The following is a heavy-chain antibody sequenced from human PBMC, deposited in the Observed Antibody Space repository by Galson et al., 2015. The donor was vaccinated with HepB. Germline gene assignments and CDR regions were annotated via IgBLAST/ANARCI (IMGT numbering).Heavy chain of an antibody. D-gene: IGHD3-9*01. CDR1: GYNFTNYW. CDR2: IDPTDSYT. CDR3: ARQPYYYDALTGYYRVTYSFDS. J-gene: IGHJ4*02. Sequence: QSGAEVKKPGESLRISCKTSGYNFTNYWVSWVRQMPGKGPEWMGKIDPTDSYTNYSPSFQGHVTISTDKSVSTAYLQWNSLKASDTAIYYCARQPYYYDALTGYYRVTYSFDSWGPGALVTVSS. V-gene: IGHV5-10-1*01.